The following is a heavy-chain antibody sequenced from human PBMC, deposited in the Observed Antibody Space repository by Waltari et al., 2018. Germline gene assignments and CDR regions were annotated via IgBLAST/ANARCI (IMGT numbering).Heavy chain of an antibody. Sequence: QVQLQQWGAGLLKPSETLSLTCAVYGGSFSGYYWSWIRQPPGKGLEWIGEINHSGSTNYNPALKSRVTISVDTSKNQFSLKLSSVTAADTAVYYCARRGYSYGDFDYWGQGTLVTVSS. V-gene: IGHV4-34*01. CDR1: GGSFSGYY. J-gene: IGHJ4*02. CDR3: ARRGYSYGDFDY. D-gene: IGHD5-18*01. CDR2: INHSGST.